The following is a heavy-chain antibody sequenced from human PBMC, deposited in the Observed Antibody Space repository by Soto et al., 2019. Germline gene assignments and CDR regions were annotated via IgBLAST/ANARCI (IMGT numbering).Heavy chain of an antibody. J-gene: IGHJ4*02. Sequence: PSETLSLTCTVSGGSISSYYWSWIRQPPGKGLEWIGYIYYSGSTNYNPSLKSRVTISVDTSKNQFSLKLSSVTAADTAVYYCARGPRYYSGSGSYYPTLDYWGQGTLVTVSS. CDR2: IYYSGST. CDR3: ARGPRYYSGSGSYYPTLDY. V-gene: IGHV4-59*01. CDR1: GGSISSYY. D-gene: IGHD3-10*01.